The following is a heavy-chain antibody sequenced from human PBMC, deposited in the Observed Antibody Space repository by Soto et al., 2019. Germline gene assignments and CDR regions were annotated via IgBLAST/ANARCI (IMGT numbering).Heavy chain of an antibody. V-gene: IGHV3-23*01. D-gene: IGHD6-6*01. J-gene: IGHJ4*02. CDR2: ISGSGGST. CDR1: GFTFSSYA. Sequence: GGSLRLSCAASGFTFSSYAMSWVRQAPGKGLEWVSAISGSGGSTYYADSVKGRFTISRDNSKNTLYLQMNSLRAEDTAVYYCAKAHPRSWSSSSEKGTYFDYWGQGTLVTVSS. CDR3: AKAHPRSWSSSSEKGTYFDY.